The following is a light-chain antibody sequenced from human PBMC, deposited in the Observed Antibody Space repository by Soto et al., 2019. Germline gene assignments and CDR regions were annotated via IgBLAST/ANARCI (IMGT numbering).Light chain of an antibody. CDR3: QQADSYPLT. CDR2: AAS. V-gene: IGKV1-12*01. CDR1: QGIRDR. J-gene: IGKJ4*01. Sequence: DIQMTQSPSSVSASVGDTVTITCRASQGIRDRLGWYQQKPGKTPKLLIYAASNLQSGVPSRFSGRGSGTDFTLPISSLQPEDFATYYGQQADSYPLTFGGGTKVEIK.